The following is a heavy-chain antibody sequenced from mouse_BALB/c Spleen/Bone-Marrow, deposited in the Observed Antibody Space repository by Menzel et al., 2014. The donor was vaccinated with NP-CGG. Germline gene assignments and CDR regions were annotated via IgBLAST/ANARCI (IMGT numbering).Heavy chain of an antibody. Sequence: QVQLQQSGAELVRPGTSVKVSCKASGYALTNYLIEWVKQRPGQGLEWIGVINPGSGATNYNENFKGKATLTADKSSSTPYMQLSSLTSDDSAVYFCARRLTGTLYFDYWGQGTTLTVSS. CDR3: ARRLTGTLYFDY. D-gene: IGHD4-1*01. J-gene: IGHJ2*01. V-gene: IGHV1-54*03. CDR1: GYALTNYL. CDR2: INPGSGAT.